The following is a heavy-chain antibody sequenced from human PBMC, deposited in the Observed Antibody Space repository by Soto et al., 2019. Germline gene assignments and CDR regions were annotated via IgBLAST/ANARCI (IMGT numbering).Heavy chain of an antibody. J-gene: IGHJ4*02. CDR3: ARHSGYDFDY. CDR2: IYYSGST. D-gene: IGHD5-12*01. Sequence: SDTLSLTWTVSGGSISSYYWSWIRQPPGKGLEWIGYIYYSGSTNYNPSLKSRVTISVDTSKNQFSLKLSSVTAADTAVYYCARHSGYDFDYWGQGTLVTVPS. CDR1: GGSISSYY. V-gene: IGHV4-59*08.